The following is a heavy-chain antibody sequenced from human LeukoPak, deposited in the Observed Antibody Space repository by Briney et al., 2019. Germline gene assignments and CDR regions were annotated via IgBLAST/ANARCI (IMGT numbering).Heavy chain of an antibody. CDR3: ARGGSGSSGEDGVFDI. CDR1: GYTFTSYH. D-gene: IGHD1-26*01. CDR2: MNPNSGNT. Sequence: RASVRVSCKASGYTFTSYHINWVRQATGQGLEWMGWMNPNSGNTGYAQKFQGRVTMTRNTSISTAYMELSSLRSEDTAVYYCARGGSGSSGEDGVFDIWGQGTMVTVSS. V-gene: IGHV1-8*01. J-gene: IGHJ3*02.